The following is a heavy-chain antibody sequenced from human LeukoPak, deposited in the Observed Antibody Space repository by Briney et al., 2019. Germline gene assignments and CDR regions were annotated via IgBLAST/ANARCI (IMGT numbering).Heavy chain of an antibody. J-gene: IGHJ4*02. CDR2: ISSSGSTI. CDR1: GFTFSSYE. V-gene: IGHV3-48*03. CDR3: ARVRYFDEPDDY. Sequence: PGGSLRLSCAASGFTFSSYEMNWVRQAPGKGLEWVSYISSSGSTIHYADSVKGRFTISRDNAKNSLYLQMNSLRDEDTAVYYCARVRYFDEPDDYWGQGTLVTVSS. D-gene: IGHD3-9*01.